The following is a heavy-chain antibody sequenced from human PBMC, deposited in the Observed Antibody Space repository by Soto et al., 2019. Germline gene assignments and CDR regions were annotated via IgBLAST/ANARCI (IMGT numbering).Heavy chain of an antibody. V-gene: IGHV3-64D*06. J-gene: IGHJ4*02. CDR1: GFTFSIYA. Sequence: GGSLRLSCAASGFTFSIYAMHWVRQAPGKGLEYVSSISTNGGSTDYADSVKGRFTISRDNSENTVYLQMSSLRVEDTAVYYCVKGEYYYDSSGYYPFDCWGQGTLVTVSS. CDR3: VKGEYYYDSSGYYPFDC. CDR2: ISTNGGST. D-gene: IGHD3-22*01.